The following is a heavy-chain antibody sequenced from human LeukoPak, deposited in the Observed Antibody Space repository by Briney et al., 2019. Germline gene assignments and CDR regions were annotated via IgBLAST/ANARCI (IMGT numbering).Heavy chain of an antibody. CDR3: ARVLVEATTLIDY. Sequence: SETLSLTCTVSGGSISSSSYYWSWIRQPPGKGLEWIGYIYYSGSTNYNPSLKSRVTISVDTSKNQFSLKLSSVTAADTAVYYCARVLVEATTLIDYWGQGTLVTVSS. CDR2: IYYSGST. J-gene: IGHJ4*02. D-gene: IGHD5-12*01. V-gene: IGHV4-61*01. CDR1: GGSISSSSYY.